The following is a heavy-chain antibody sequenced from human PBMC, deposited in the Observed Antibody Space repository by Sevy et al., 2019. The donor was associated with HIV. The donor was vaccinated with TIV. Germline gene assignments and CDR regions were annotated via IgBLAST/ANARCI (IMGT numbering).Heavy chain of an antibody. CDR3: ARGGYYYDNAAYYALDS. CDR2: IWSDGAYQ. J-gene: IGHJ4*02. CDR1: GFTFSNYA. Sequence: GSLRLSCAATGFTFSNYAMHWVRQDPGKGMEWVAIIWSDGAYQYHGDSVKGRFTISRDNSKNTLYLQMNNVRVEDTAVYYCARGGYYYDNAAYYALDSWGQGTLVTVSS. D-gene: IGHD3-22*01. V-gene: IGHV3-33*01.